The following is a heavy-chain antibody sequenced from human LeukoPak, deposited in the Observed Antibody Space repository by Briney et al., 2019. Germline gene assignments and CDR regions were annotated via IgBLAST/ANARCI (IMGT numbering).Heavy chain of an antibody. D-gene: IGHD1-26*01. CDR2: LYASGTT. J-gene: IGHJ4*02. CDR1: GDSISSYY. CDR3: ARATYSGDTSYVFDY. Sequence: SETLSLTCTVSGDSISSYYWNWFRQSAGKVLEWIGRLYASGTTSYNPSLESRVSMSLDTSKNQFSLKLNSVTAADTAVYYCARATYSGDTSYVFDYWGQGTLVSVSS. V-gene: IGHV4-4*07.